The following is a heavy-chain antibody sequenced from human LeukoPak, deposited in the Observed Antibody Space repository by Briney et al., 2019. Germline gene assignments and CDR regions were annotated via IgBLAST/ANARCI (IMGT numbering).Heavy chain of an antibody. Sequence: GSLRLSCAASGFTFSDYYMSRIRQPPGKGLEWIGYTSYSGSTDYNPSLKSRVTMSVDTSKNQFSLKLTSVIAADTAVYYCVESGNRGYSYGYSAFDIWGQGTTVTVSS. V-gene: IGHV4-59*08. D-gene: IGHD5-18*01. CDR2: TSYSGST. J-gene: IGHJ3*02. CDR1: GFTFSDYY. CDR3: VESGNRGYSYGYSAFDI.